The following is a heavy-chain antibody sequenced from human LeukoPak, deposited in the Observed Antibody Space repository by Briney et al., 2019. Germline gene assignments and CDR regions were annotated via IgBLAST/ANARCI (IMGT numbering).Heavy chain of an antibody. J-gene: IGHJ5*02. V-gene: IGHV4-61*05. CDR2: IYYSGST. CDR1: GRTISSSNYW. CDR3: ARHELATTNYGGDWFDP. D-gene: IGHD1-26*01. Sequence: SETLSLTCTISGRTISSSNYWWTRVRQPPGKGLEWMGYIYYSGSTNYNPSLRSRVTMSVDTSKNQISLKLNSVTAAERLVYYGARHELATTNYGGDWFDPWGQGTLVTVSS.